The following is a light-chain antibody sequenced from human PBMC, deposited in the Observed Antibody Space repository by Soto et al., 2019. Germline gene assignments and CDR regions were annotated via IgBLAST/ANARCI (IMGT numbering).Light chain of an antibody. Sequence: ESVLTQSPGTLSLSPGETATLSCRASQSVGSNRLAWYQHKPGRAPRLLIYGASNRAGGIPEKFSGSGSGTDFTLTISSLEPEDFAVYYCQQYGSSPFTFGQGTTLEIK. V-gene: IGKV3-20*01. CDR2: GAS. J-gene: IGKJ2*01. CDR3: QQYGSSPFT. CDR1: QSVGSNR.